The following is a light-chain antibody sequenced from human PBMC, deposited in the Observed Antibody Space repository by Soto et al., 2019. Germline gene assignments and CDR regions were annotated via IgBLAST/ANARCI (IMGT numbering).Light chain of an antibody. J-gene: IGLJ1*01. CDR1: SSDVGSYNL. CDR2: EGS. Sequence: LTQPASVSGSPGQSITISCTGTSSDVGSYNLVSWYQQHPGKAPKLMIYEGSKRPSGVSNRFSGSKSGNTASLTISGLQAEDEADYYCCSYAGSIPYVFGTGTKVTVL. CDR3: CSYAGSIPYV. V-gene: IGLV2-23*01.